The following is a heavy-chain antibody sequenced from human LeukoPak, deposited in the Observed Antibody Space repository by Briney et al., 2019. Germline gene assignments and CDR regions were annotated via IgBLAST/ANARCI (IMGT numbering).Heavy chain of an antibody. Sequence: ASVKVSCKASGYTFTGYYMHWVRQAPGQGLEWMGWINPNSGGTNYAQKFQGRVTMTRDTSISTAYMELSRLRSDDTAVYYCARGPPGDSDYYYMDVWGKGTTLTVSS. CDR1: GYTFTGYY. D-gene: IGHD3-16*01. V-gene: IGHV1-2*02. J-gene: IGHJ6*03. CDR2: INPNSGGT. CDR3: ARGPPGDSDYYYMDV.